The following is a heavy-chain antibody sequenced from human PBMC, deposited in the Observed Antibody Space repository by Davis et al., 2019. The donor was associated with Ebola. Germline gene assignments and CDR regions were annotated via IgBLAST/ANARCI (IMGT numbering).Heavy chain of an antibody. D-gene: IGHD2-2*01. CDR3: ARLRGDEYQLLNWGGD. Sequence: GESLKISCKGSGYSFTSYWISWVRQMPGKGLEWMGRIDPSDSYTNYSPSFQGHVTISADKSISTAYLQWSSLKASDTAMYYWARLRGDEYQLLNWGGDWGQGTLVTVSS. V-gene: IGHV5-10-1*01. CDR2: IDPSDSYT. J-gene: IGHJ4*02. CDR1: GYSFTSYW.